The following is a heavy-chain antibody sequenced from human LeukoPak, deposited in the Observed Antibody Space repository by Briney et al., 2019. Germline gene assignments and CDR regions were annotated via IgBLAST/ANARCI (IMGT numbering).Heavy chain of an antibody. V-gene: IGHV3-30*04. CDR1: GFTFSSYA. Sequence: GGSLRLSCAASGFTFSSYAMHWVRQAPGKGLGWVAVISYDGSNKYYADSVKGRFTISRDNSKNTLYLQMNSLRAEDTAVYYCARAAIFSGYDLDYWGQGTLVTVSS. CDR3: ARAAIFSGYDLDY. D-gene: IGHD5-12*01. CDR2: ISYDGSNK. J-gene: IGHJ4*02.